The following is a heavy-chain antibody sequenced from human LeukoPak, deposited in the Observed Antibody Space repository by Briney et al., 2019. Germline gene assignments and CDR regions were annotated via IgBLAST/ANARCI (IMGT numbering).Heavy chain of an antibody. CDR3: ARDGSYYDSSGLYYYYYGMDV. V-gene: IGHV1-24*01. CDR2: FDPEDGET. J-gene: IGHJ6*02. D-gene: IGHD3-22*01. Sequence: ASVKVSCKVSGYTLTELSMHWVRQAPGKGLEWMGGFDPEDGETIYAQKFQGRVTMTEDTSTDTAYMELSSLRSEDTAVYYCARDGSYYDSSGLYYYYYGMDVWGQGTTVTVSS. CDR1: GYTLTELS.